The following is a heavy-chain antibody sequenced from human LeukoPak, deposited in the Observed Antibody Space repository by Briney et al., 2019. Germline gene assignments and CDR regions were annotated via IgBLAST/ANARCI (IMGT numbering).Heavy chain of an antibody. V-gene: IGHV4-34*01. CDR2: INHSGST. CDR1: GGSFSGYY. CDR3: ARARRYYYDSSGYYGY. Sequence: SETLSLTCAVYGGSFSGYYWSRIRQPPGKGLEWIGEINHSGSTNYNPSLKSRVTISVDTSKNQFSLKLSSVTAADTAVYYCARARRYYYDSSGYYGYWGQGTLVTVSS. D-gene: IGHD3-22*01. J-gene: IGHJ4*02.